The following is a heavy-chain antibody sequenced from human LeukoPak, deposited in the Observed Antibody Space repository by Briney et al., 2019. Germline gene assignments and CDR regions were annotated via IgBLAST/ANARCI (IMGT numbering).Heavy chain of an antibody. V-gene: IGHV3-33*06. Sequence: GRSLRLSCAASGFTFSSYDMHWVRQAPGKGLEWVAVIWYDGSNKYYADSVKGRFTISRDNSKNTLYLQMNSLRAEDTAVYYCAKDSTLGYCSGGSCYGLYYYYYMDVWGKGTTVTVSS. CDR2: IWYDGSNK. CDR3: AKDSTLGYCSGGSCYGLYYYYYMDV. J-gene: IGHJ6*03. CDR1: GFTFSSYD. D-gene: IGHD2-15*01.